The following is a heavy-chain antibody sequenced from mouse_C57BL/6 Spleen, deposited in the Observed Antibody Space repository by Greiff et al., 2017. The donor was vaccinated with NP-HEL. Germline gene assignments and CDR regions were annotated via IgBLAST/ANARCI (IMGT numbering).Heavy chain of an antibody. CDR3: AVGGYYDAMDY. Sequence: QVQLQQSGTELVKPGASVKLSCKASGYTFTSYWMHWVKQRPGQGLEWIGNINPSNGGTNYNEKFKSKATLTVDKSSSTAYMQLSSRTSEDSAVYYCAVGGYYDAMDYWGQGTSVTVSS. D-gene: IGHD2-2*01. J-gene: IGHJ4*01. V-gene: IGHV1-53*01. CDR1: GYTFTSYW. CDR2: INPSNGGT.